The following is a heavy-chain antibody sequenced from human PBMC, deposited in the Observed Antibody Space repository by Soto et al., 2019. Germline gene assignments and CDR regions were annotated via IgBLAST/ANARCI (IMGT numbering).Heavy chain of an antibody. V-gene: IGHV1-46*01. CDR2: IKPSGGSK. D-gene: IGHD1-7*01. CDR3: ASGGSGTLGTTLGY. CDR1: GYTFTSYY. Sequence: ASVKVSCKASGYTFTSYYMHWVRQAPGQGLEWMGIIKPSGGSKSYAKKFQGRVTMTRDTSTSTVYMELSSLSSEDTAVYYCASGGSGTLGTTLGYWGQGTLVTVSS. J-gene: IGHJ4*02.